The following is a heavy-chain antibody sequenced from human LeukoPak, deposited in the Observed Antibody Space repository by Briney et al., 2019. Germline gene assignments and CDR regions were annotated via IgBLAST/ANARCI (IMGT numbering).Heavy chain of an antibody. V-gene: IGHV4-59*08. D-gene: IGHD2-15*01. CDR1: GGSLCSVY. Sequence: SETLSLTCTVSGGSLCSVYWSWFRQPPGGGRGWIGYIYYNGNTHSNPPLKGRVTISVDTSNYQFFLKLSSVTAADTAVYYCARHESGWRGAFDIWGQGTMVIVSS. J-gene: IGHJ3*02. CDR3: ARHESGWRGAFDI. CDR2: IYYNGNT.